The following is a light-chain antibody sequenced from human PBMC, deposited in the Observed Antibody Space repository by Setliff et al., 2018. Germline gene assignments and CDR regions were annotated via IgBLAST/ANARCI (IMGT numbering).Light chain of an antibody. V-gene: IGLV2-11*01. CDR1: SSDIGKYDF. Sequence: QSVLTQPRSVSGSPGQSVTISCTGTSSDIGKYDFVSWYQEHPGKAPKLMFYDVNKRPSGVPDRFSGSKSGNTASLTISGLQTEDEADYYCCSYADTYISVFGSGTKVTVL. CDR2: DVN. J-gene: IGLJ1*01. CDR3: CSYADTYISV.